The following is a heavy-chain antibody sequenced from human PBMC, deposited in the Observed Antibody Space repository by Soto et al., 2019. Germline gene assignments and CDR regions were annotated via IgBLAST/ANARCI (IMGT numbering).Heavy chain of an antibody. V-gene: IGHV4-34*01. D-gene: IGHD6-13*01. CDR1: GGSFSGYY. CDR3: ARGIAAAGTGPYYYGMDV. CDR2: INHSGST. J-gene: IGHJ6*02. Sequence: PSETLSLTCAVYGGSFSGYYWSWIRQPPGKGLEWIGEINHSGSTNYNPSLKSRVTISVDTSKNQFSLKLSSVTAADTAVYYCARGIAAAGTGPYYYGMDVWGQGTTVTVSS.